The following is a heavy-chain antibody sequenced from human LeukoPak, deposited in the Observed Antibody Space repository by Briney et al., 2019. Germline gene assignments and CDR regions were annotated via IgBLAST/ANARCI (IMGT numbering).Heavy chain of an antibody. CDR1: GGSISSSTYY. CDR3: ARDGDWKGYWYFDL. Sequence: SETLSLTCTVSGGSISSSTYYWGWIRQPPGKGLEWIGSVSYSGTTYYNPSLKTRVTISVDTSKNQFSLKLTSVTASDTAVYYCARDGDWKGYWYFDLWGRGTLVTVSS. V-gene: IGHV4-39*07. CDR2: VSYSGTT. J-gene: IGHJ2*01. D-gene: IGHD2-21*01.